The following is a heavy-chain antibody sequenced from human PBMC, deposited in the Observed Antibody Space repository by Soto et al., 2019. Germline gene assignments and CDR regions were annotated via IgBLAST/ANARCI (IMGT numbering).Heavy chain of an antibody. CDR2: IYYSGST. V-gene: IGHV4-30-4*01. D-gene: IGHD2-15*01. CDR3: ARQHCSGGSCYFNWFDP. J-gene: IGHJ5*02. Sequence: PSETLSLTCTVSGGSISSGDYYWSWIRQPPGKGLGWIGSIYYSGSTYYNPSLKSRVTISVDSSKNQFSLKLTSVTAADTAVYYCARQHCSGGSCYFNWFDPWGQGILVTVSS. CDR1: GGSISSGDYY.